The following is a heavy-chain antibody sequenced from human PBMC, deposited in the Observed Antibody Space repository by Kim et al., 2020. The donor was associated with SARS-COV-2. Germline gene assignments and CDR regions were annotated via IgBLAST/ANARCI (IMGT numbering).Heavy chain of an antibody. CDR3: ARDLVPAAIDRYYYGMDV. Sequence: SVKVSCKASGGTFSSYAISWVRQAPGQGLEWMGGIIPIFGTANYAQKFQGRVTITADESTSTAYMELSSLRSEDTAVYYCARDLVPAAIDRYYYGMDVWGQGTTVTVSS. CDR2: IIPIFGTA. CDR1: GGTFSSYA. V-gene: IGHV1-69*13. J-gene: IGHJ6*02. D-gene: IGHD2-2*01.